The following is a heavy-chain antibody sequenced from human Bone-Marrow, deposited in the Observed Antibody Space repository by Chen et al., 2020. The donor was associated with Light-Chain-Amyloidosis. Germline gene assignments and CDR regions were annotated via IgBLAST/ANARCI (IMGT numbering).Heavy chain of an antibody. CDR1: GYTFPNYW. J-gene: IGHJ4*02. CDR3: ARRRDGYNFDY. CDR2: IYPDDSDA. V-gene: IGHV5-51*01. D-gene: IGHD5-12*01. Sequence: EVQLEQSGPEVKKPGESLKISCKGSGYTFPNYWIGWVRQMPGKGLDWMGVIYPDDSDAGYSPSFGGQVTISADKSITTAYLQWRSLKASDTAMYYCARRRDGYNFDYWGQGTLVTVSS.